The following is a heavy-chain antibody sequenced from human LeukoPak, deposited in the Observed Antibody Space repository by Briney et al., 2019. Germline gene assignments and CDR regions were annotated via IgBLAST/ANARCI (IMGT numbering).Heavy chain of an antibody. D-gene: IGHD3-3*01. CDR2: IVEDGSET. V-gene: IGHV3-7*01. J-gene: IGHJ4*02. CDR1: GFTFSSYW. Sequence: GGSLRLSCATSGFTFSSYWMTWVRQAPGKGLEWVASIVEDGSETYYLDSVKGRFTFSRDNAKNSLYLQMNSLRGEDTAVYYCARDPTRRFALWGQGTLVTVSS. CDR3: ARDPTRRFAL.